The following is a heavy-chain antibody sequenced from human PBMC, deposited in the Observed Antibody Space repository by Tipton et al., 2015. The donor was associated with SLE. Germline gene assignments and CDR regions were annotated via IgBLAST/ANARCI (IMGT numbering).Heavy chain of an antibody. CDR1: GFTFSDYY. V-gene: IGHV3-11*05. J-gene: IGHJ4*02. D-gene: IGHD5-18*01. CDR3: ARDLREYTSGTLDY. Sequence: SLRLSCAASGFTFSDYYMSWIRQAPGKGLEWVSYISSSSSYTNYADSVKGRFTISRDNAKNSLYLQMNSLRAEDTAVYYCARDLREYTSGTLDYRGQGNLVTVSS. CDR2: ISSSSSYT.